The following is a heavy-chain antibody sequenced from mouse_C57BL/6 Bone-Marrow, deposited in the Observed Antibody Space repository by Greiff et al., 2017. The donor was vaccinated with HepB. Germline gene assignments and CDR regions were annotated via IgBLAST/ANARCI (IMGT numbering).Heavy chain of an antibody. CDR2: IHPGDGDT. J-gene: IGHJ4*01. D-gene: IGHD1-1*01. Sequence: QVQLQQSGPELVKPGASVKISCKASGYAFSSSWMNWVKQRPGKGLEWIGRIHPGDGDTNYNGKFKGKATLTADKSSSTAYMQRSSLTSEDSAFYFCARGPTVVDYCAMDYWGQGTSVTVSS. CDR1: GYAFSSSW. CDR3: ARGPTVVDYCAMDY. V-gene: IGHV1-82*01.